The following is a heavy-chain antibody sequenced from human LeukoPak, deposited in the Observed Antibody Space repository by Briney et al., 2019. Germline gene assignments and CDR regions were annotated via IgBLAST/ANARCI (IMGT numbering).Heavy chain of an antibody. CDR3: ARGPYDILTGPIGMDV. J-gene: IGHJ6*04. CDR2: IYHSGST. V-gene: IGHV4-34*01. D-gene: IGHD3-9*01. CDR1: GGPFSGYY. Sequence: AEPLTLTCAVYGGPFSGYYWSWIRQPPGKGLEWIGEIYHSGSTNYHPSLKSRVTISVDTSKNQFSLKLSSVTAADTAVYYCARGPYDILTGPIGMDVWGKGTTVTVSS.